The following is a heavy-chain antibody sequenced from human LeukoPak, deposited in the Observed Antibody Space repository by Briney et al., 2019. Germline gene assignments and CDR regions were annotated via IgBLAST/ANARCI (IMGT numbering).Heavy chain of an antibody. V-gene: IGHV3-48*02. Sequence: GGSLRLSCAASGFTFNTCNMNWVRQAPGKGLEWVSYISSSSSTIYYADSVKGRFTISRDNAKNSLYLQMNSLRDEDTAVYYCAKDYRGWLNAFDIWGQGTMVTVSS. CDR3: AKDYRGWLNAFDI. CDR1: GFTFNTCN. D-gene: IGHD5-12*01. J-gene: IGHJ3*02. CDR2: ISSSSSTI.